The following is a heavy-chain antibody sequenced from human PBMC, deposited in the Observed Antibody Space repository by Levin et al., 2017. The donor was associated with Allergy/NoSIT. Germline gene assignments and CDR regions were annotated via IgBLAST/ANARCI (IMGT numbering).Heavy chain of an antibody. J-gene: IGHJ6*02. CDR3: ARENSSSYDHYTGLGV. V-gene: IGHV1-2*02. Sequence: ASVKVSCKASGYFFTAYYIHWMRQAPGQGLEWMGWINPNSGGTKYAQKFQGRVTMTGDTSTNTAYMDLSSLTFDDTAVYYCARENSSSYDHYTGLGVWGQGTTVTVSS. CDR2: INPNSGGT. D-gene: IGHD3-22*01. CDR1: GYFFTAYY.